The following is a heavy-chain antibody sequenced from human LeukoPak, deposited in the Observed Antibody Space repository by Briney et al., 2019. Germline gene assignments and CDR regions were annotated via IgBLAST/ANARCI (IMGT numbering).Heavy chain of an antibody. CDR1: GFTFSSYG. Sequence: PGGSLRLSCAASGFTFSSYGMSWVRQAPGKGLEWVSGISGSGGSTYCADSVKGRFIISRDNSKNTLYVQMNSLRAEDTAVYYCAKDRQWLVRYYFDYWGQGTLVTVSS. D-gene: IGHD6-19*01. J-gene: IGHJ4*02. CDR3: AKDRQWLVRYYFDY. CDR2: ISGSGGST. V-gene: IGHV3-23*01.